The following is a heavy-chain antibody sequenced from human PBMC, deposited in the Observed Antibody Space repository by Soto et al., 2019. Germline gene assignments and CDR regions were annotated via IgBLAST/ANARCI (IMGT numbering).Heavy chain of an antibody. CDR1: GGSFSGYY. D-gene: IGHD1-1*01. Sequence: SETLSLTCAVYGGSFSGYYWTWIRQPPGTGLEWIGEINHSGSTNYNPSLKSRVTISVDTSKNQFSLKLTSVTAAVTAVYYCARDKITGLFDYCGQGTLVTVSS. CDR3: ARDKITGLFDY. CDR2: INHSGST. J-gene: IGHJ4*02. V-gene: IGHV4-34*01.